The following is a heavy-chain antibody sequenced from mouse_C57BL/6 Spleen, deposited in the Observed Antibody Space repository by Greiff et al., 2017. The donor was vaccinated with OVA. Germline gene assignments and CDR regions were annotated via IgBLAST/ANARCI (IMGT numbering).Heavy chain of an antibody. CDR2: INYDGSST. CDR3: ARDVSLTVVDWYFDV. D-gene: IGHD1-1*01. CDR1: GFTFSDYY. Sequence: DVQLVESEGGLVQPGSSMKLSCTASGFTFSDYYMAWVRQVPEKGLEWVANINYDGSSTYYLDSLKSRFIISRDNAKNILYLQMSSLKSEDTATYYCARDVSLTVVDWYFDVWGTGTTVTVSS. V-gene: IGHV5-16*01. J-gene: IGHJ1*03.